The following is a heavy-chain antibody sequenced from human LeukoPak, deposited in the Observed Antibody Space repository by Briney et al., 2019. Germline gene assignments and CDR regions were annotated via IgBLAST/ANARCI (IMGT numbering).Heavy chain of an antibody. CDR3: ARESSTGSSLDY. D-gene: IGHD6-6*01. V-gene: IGHV4-39*02. J-gene: IGHJ4*02. CDR1: GGSISSSSYY. Sequence: SETLSLTCTVSGGSISSSSYYWGWIRQPPGKGLEWIGSIYYSGSTYYNPSLKSRVTISVDTSKNQFSLKLSSVTAADTAVYYCARESSTGSSLDYWGQGTLVTVSS. CDR2: IYYSGST.